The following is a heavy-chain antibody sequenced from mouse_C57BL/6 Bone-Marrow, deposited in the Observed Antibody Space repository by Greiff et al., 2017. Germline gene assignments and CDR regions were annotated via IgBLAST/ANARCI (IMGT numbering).Heavy chain of an antibody. CDR1: GYTFTSYG. D-gene: IGHD1-1*01. CDR3: ARSSPYYYGSSYGWFAY. J-gene: IGHJ3*01. Sequence: VQLQQSGAELARPGASVKLSCKASGYTFTSYGISWVKQRTGQGLEWIGEIYPRSGNTFYNEKFKGKATLTADKSSSTAYMELRSLTSEDSAVYFCARSSPYYYGSSYGWFAYWGQGTLVTVSA. V-gene: IGHV1-81*01. CDR2: IYPRSGNT.